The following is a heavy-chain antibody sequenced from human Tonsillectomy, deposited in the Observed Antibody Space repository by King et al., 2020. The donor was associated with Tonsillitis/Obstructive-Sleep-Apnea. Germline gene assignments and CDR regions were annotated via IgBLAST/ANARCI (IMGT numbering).Heavy chain of an antibody. Sequence: QLQESGPGLVKPSETLSLTCTVSGGAVSSGSYYWSWIRQPPGKGLEWIGYIYYIGSTNYNPSLKSRVTISVDTSKNQFSLKLSSVTAADTAVYYCARAHDYYDSSGYYYVSWFDPWGQGTLVTVSS. CDR3: ARAHDYYDSSGYYYVSWFDP. J-gene: IGHJ5*02. CDR1: GGAVSSGSYY. CDR2: IYYIGST. D-gene: IGHD3-22*01. V-gene: IGHV4-61*01.